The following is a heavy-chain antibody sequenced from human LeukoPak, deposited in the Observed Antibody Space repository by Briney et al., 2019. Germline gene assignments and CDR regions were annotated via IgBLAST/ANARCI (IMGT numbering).Heavy chain of an antibody. V-gene: IGHV3-7*03. CDR2: IKPDGSEK. D-gene: IGHD3-16*01. Sequence: GGSLRLSCAASRFTFSSYWMSWVRQAPGKGLEWVANIKPDGSEKYYVDSVKGRFSISRDNAKNSLYLQMNSLRADDTAVYYCAKVAPASIYGFFDYWGQGILVTVSS. CDR1: RFTFSSYW. CDR3: AKVAPASIYGFFDY. J-gene: IGHJ4*02.